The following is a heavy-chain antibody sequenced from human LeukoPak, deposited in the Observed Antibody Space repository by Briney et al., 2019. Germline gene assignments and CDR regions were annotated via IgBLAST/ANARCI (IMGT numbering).Heavy chain of an antibody. D-gene: IGHD4-17*01. V-gene: IGHV3-53*01. CDR3: ARANPVYGDFDY. CDR1: GLTVNDNY. CDR2: IFPDGRT. J-gene: IGHJ4*02. Sequence: GGSLRLSCTMSGLTVNDNYMSWVRPSPGKGLEWVSVIFPDGRTYQANSVKGRFTISRDRPKNRLFLQMNSLRADDTALYHCARANPVYGDFDYWGQGILVTVSS.